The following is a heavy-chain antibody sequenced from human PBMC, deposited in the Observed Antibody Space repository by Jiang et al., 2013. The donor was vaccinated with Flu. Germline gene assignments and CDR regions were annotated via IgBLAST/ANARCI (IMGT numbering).Heavy chain of an antibody. CDR2: IYPGDSDT. J-gene: IGHJ4*02. CDR3: ARLYDSSGYYYYYFDY. V-gene: IGHV5-51*01. D-gene: IGHD3-22*01. CDR1: GYSFTSYW. Sequence: GAEVKKPGESLKISCKGSGYSFTSYWIGWVRQMPGKGLEWMGIIYPGDSDTRYSPSFQGQVTISADKSISTAYLQWSSLKASDTAMYYCARLYDSSGYYYYYFDYWGQGTLVTVSS.